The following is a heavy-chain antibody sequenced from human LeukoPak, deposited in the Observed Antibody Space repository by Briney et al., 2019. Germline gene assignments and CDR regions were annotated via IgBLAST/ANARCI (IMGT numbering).Heavy chain of an antibody. Sequence: ASVKVSCKVSGYTLTELSMHWVRQAPGKGLEWMGGFDPEDGETIYAQKFQGRVTMTEDTSTDTAYMELSSLRSEDTAVYYCATAYSTKWELPYYYFDYWGQGTLVTVSS. CDR1: GYTLTELS. CDR2: FDPEDGET. CDR3: ATAYSTKWELPYYYFDY. D-gene: IGHD1-26*01. V-gene: IGHV1-24*01. J-gene: IGHJ4*02.